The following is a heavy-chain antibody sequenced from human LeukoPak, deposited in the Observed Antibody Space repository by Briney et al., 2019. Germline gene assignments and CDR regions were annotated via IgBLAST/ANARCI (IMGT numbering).Heavy chain of an antibody. CDR2: ISGSGGST. CDR1: GFTFSSYA. D-gene: IGHD3-10*01. J-gene: IGHJ4*02. V-gene: IGHV3-23*01. Sequence: GGSLRLSCAASGFTFSSYAMSWVRQAPGKGLEGVSAISGSGGSTYYADSVKGRFPISRDNSKNTLYLQMNSLRAEDTAVYYCAKMGRPMVRGVTVGVPYWGQGTLVTVSS. CDR3: AKMGRPMVRGVTVGVPY.